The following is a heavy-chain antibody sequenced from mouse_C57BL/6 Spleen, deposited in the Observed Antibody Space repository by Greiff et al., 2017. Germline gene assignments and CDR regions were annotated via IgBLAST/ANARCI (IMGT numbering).Heavy chain of an antibody. CDR2: IHPNSGST. CDR1: GYTFTSYW. V-gene: IGHV1-64*01. J-gene: IGHJ4*01. CDR3: AREDTTVPHYYAMDY. Sequence: VQLQQPGAELVKPGASVKLSCKASGYTFTSYWMHWVKQRPGQGLEWIGMIHPNSGSTNYNEKFKSKATLTVDKSSSTAYMQLSSLTSEDSAVYYCAREDTTVPHYYAMDYWGQGTSVTVSS. D-gene: IGHD1-1*01.